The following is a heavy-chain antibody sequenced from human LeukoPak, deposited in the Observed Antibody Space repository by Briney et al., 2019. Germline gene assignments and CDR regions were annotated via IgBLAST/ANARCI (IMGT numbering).Heavy chain of an antibody. J-gene: IGHJ6*02. CDR3: ARTGGMDV. CDR2: ISTSGSAI. CDR1: GFSVSSNY. V-gene: IGHV3-48*02. Sequence: PGGSLRLSCAASGFSVSSNYMSWVRQAPGKGLEWVSHISTSGSAIYYAASVKGRFTISRDNARNSLYLQMNSLRDEDTALYYCARTGGMDVWGQGTTVIVSS.